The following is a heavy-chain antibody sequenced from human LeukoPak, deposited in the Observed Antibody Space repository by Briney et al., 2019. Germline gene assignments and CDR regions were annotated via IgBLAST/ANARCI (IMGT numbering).Heavy chain of an antibody. Sequence: SETLSLTCAVYGGSFSGYYWSWIRQPPGKGLEWIGEISHSGSTNYNPSLKSRVTISVDTSKNQFSLKLSSVTAADTAVYYCAMTLRYFDWPRVHYGMDVWGQGTTVTVSS. CDR2: ISHSGST. V-gene: IGHV4-34*01. D-gene: IGHD3-9*01. J-gene: IGHJ6*02. CDR3: AMTLRYFDWPRVHYGMDV. CDR1: GGSFSGYY.